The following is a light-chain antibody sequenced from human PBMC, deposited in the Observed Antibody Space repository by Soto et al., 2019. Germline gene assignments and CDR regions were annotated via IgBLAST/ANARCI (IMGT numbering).Light chain of an antibody. CDR1: QSVSSTY. V-gene: IGKV3D-15*01. Sequence: EVVLTQSPGTLSLSPGERATLSCRTSQSVSSTYLTWYQQKLGQAPRLLIYGASTGATGFPARFSGSGSGTEFTLTIGSLQSEDCALYYCQQYNNWPGTFGQGTKVDIK. CDR2: GAS. J-gene: IGKJ1*01. CDR3: QQYNNWPGT.